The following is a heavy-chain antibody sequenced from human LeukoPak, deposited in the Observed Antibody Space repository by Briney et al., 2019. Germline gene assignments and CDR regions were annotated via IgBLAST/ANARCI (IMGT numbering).Heavy chain of an antibody. J-gene: IGHJ4*02. CDR2: IIPIFGTA. V-gene: IGHV1-69*13. CDR1: GYTFTSYA. D-gene: IGHD3-3*01. Sequence: GASVKVSCKASGYTFTSYAMNWVRQAPGQGLEWMGGIIPIFGTANYAQKFQGRVTITADESTSTAYMELSSLRSEDTAVYYCARGRLRFLEWLLDYWAREPWSPSPQ. CDR3: ARGRLRFLEWLLDY.